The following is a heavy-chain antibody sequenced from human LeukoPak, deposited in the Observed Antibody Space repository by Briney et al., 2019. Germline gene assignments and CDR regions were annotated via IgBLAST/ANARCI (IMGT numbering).Heavy chain of an antibody. CDR3: ARVWWGYYYGSGSYWDGNDGAFDI. V-gene: IGHV4-39*07. J-gene: IGHJ3*02. Sequence: SETLSLTCTVSGGSISSSSYYWGWIRQPPGKGLEWIGSIYYSGSTYYNPSLKSRVTISVDTSKNQFSLKLSSVTAADTAVYYCARVWWGYYYGSGSYWDGNDGAFDIWGQGTMVTVSS. CDR1: GGSISSSSYY. D-gene: IGHD3-10*01. CDR2: IYYSGST.